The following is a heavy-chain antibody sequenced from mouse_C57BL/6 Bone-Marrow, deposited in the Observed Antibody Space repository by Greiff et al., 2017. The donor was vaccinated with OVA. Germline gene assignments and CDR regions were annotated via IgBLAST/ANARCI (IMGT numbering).Heavy chain of an antibody. V-gene: IGHV5-4*01. J-gene: IGHJ4*01. CDR1: GFTFSSYA. CDR2: ISDGGSYT. Sequence: VQLKESGGGLVKPGGSLKLSCAASGFTFSSYAMSWVRQTPDKRLEWVATISDGGSYTYYPDNVQGRFTISRDNAKNNLYLQMSHLKSDDTAMDYCARAPWGYYYAMDYWGQGTSVTVSS. CDR3: ARAPWGYYYAMDY.